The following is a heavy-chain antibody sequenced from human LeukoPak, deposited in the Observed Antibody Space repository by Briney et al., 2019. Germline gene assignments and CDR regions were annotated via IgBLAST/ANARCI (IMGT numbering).Heavy chain of an antibody. CDR2: ISSSSSYI. Sequence: PGGSLRLSCAASGFTFSSYSMNWVRQAPGKELEWVSSISSSSSYIYYADSVKGRFTISRDNAKNSLYLQMNSLRAEDTAVYYCATLIGDYGGNSRSYYMDVWGKGTTVTVSS. V-gene: IGHV3-21*01. D-gene: IGHD4-23*01. CDR3: ATLIGDYGGNSRSYYMDV. J-gene: IGHJ6*03. CDR1: GFTFSSYS.